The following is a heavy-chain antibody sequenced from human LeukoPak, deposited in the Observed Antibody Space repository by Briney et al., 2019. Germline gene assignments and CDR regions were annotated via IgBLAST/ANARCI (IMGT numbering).Heavy chain of an antibody. V-gene: IGHV4-59*11. Sequence: PSETLSLTCTVSGGSISSHYWSWIRQPPGKGLEWIGYIYYSGSTNYNPSLKSRVTISVDTSKNQFSLKPSSVTAADTAVYYCARGVSSRHLGFDYWGQGTLVTVSS. J-gene: IGHJ4*02. CDR1: GGSISSHY. D-gene: IGHD6-13*01. CDR2: IYYSGST. CDR3: ARGVSSRHLGFDY.